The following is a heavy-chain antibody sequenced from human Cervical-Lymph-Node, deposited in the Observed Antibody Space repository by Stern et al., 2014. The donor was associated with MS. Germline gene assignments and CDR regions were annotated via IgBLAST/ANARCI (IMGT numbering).Heavy chain of an antibody. J-gene: IGHJ6*02. CDR1: AGTFSSYA. V-gene: IGHV1-69*01. D-gene: IGHD1-26*01. CDR2: IIPSFGTA. Sequence: VQLVESGAEVKKPGSSVKVSCKASAGTFSSYAISWVRQAPGQGREWMGGIIPSFGTANYAQKFQGRVTITADESTSTAYMELSSLRSEDTAVYYCARGELKEGLVRGMDVWGQGTTVTVSS. CDR3: ARGELKEGLVRGMDV.